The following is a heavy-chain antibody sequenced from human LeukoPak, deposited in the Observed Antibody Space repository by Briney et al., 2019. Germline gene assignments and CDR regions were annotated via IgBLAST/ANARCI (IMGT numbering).Heavy chain of an antibody. CDR2: ISYAGNNQ. CDR1: GFTFSTYP. CDR3: ARQYGNFYDYNGYCPYYFDY. Sequence: AGGSLRLSCAASGFTFSTYPLHWVRQAPGKGLEWVAVISYAGNNQYYADSVKGRFTISRDNSNDTLYLQMNSLRPDDTAVYYCARQYGNFYDYNGYCPYYFDYWGQGTLVTVSS. J-gene: IGHJ4*02. D-gene: IGHD3-22*01. V-gene: IGHV3-30*04.